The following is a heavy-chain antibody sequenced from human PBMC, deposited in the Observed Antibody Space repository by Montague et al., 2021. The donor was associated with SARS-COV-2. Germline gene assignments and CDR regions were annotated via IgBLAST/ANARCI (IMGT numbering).Heavy chain of an antibody. J-gene: IGHJ4*02. CDR2: IYHTGST. V-gene: IGHV4-4*02. CDR3: ASGTKRVFTYDYDSSGYASDS. CDR1: GDSISTDNW. Sequence: SETLSLTCVVSGDSISTDNWWTWVRLPPGKGLEWVGEIYHTGSTKYKPSLKSRVSMSVDKSWNQFSLKVNSVTAADTAVYYCASGTKRVFTYDYDSSGYASDSWGQGTLVTVSS. D-gene: IGHD3-22*01.